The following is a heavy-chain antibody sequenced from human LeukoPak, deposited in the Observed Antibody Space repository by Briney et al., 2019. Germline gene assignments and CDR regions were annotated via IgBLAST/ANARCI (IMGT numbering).Heavy chain of an antibody. D-gene: IGHD2-15*01. CDR2: IFYTGIT. V-gene: IGHV4-31*03. J-gene: IGHJ4*02. CDR3: ARLCSGGSCSSYFDY. CDR1: GWSISSGGYY. Sequence: SEALSLTCTVSGWSISSGGYYWSWIRQHPGKGLEWIAYIFYTGITYYNPSLKSRVSISVDTSKNQFSLRLSSVTAADTAVYYCARLCSGGSCSSYFDYWGQGTLVTVSS.